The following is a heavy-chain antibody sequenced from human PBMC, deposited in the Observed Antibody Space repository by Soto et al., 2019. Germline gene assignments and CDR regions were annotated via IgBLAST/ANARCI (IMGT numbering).Heavy chain of an antibody. CDR3: ARDRTSLGMDV. Sequence: LSLTCTVSGGSINSGSNYWSWIRQHPGKGLEWIGYIYYSGSTHYKPSLKSRVTISLDTSKNQFSLKLSSVTAADTAVYYCARDRTSLGMDVWGQGTTVTVSS. V-gene: IGHV4-31*03. J-gene: IGHJ6*02. CDR2: IYYSGST. D-gene: IGHD2-2*01. CDR1: GGSINSGSNY.